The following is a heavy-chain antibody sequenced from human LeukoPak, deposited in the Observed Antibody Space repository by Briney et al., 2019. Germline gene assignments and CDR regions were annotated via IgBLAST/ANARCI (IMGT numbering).Heavy chain of an antibody. CDR1: GYSFTSYW. CDR2: IDPGDSET. D-gene: IGHD3-10*01. V-gene: IGHV5-51*01. J-gene: IGHJ3*02. Sequence: GESPKISCKGSGYSFTSYWIGWVRQMPGKGLEWMGIIDPGDSETRYSPSFQGQVTISADKSISTAYLQWSSLKASDTAMYYCASYYGSGSYYHEPYDAFDIWGQGTMVTVSS. CDR3: ASYYGSGSYYHEPYDAFDI.